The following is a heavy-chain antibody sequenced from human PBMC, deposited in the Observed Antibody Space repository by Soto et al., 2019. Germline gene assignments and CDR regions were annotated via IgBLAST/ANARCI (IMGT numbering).Heavy chain of an antibody. CDR3: AKNQGVELVPLATVAWLDP. CDR1: GFIFENFG. CDR2: ISGSGFKK. Sequence: PGGSLRLSCAASGFIFENFGMSWVRQAPGKGLEWISSISGSGFKKYYADSVKGRFTISRDNSKSTVYLELNNLSAEDTAVYHCAKNQGVELVPLATVAWLDPWGQGSVVTVYS. J-gene: IGHJ5*02. V-gene: IGHV3-23*01. D-gene: IGHD1-26*01.